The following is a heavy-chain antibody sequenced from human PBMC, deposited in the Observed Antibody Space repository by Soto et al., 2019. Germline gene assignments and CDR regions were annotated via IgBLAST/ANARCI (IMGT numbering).Heavy chain of an antibody. CDR3: AKDCIAVAGFNGMDV. V-gene: IGHV3-9*01. J-gene: IGHJ6*02. CDR2: ISWNSGGI. CDR1: GFKFDDYA. D-gene: IGHD6-19*01. Sequence: EVQLVESGGGLVQPGRSLRLSCAASGFKFDDYAMHWVRQAPGKGLEWVAGISWNSGGIVYADSVKGRFTISRDNAQRSLSLQLTSLRAEDTAFYYCAKDCIAVAGFNGMDVWGQGNTVTVSS.